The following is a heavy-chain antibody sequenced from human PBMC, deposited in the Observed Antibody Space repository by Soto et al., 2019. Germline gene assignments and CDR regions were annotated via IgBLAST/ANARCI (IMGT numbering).Heavy chain of an antibody. D-gene: IGHD1-20*01. V-gene: IGHV3-30-3*01. CDR2: ISYDGSNA. Sequence: QVQLVESGGGVVQPGRSLRLSCAASGFTFSSYALHWVRQAPGKGLEWVAVISYDGSNAYYADSLKGRFTISRDNSKNTLYRQMISLRAEDTAMYYCGRGLDGRYLFDYWGQGTLVTFSS. CDR3: GRGLDGRYLFDY. J-gene: IGHJ4*02. CDR1: GFTFSSYA.